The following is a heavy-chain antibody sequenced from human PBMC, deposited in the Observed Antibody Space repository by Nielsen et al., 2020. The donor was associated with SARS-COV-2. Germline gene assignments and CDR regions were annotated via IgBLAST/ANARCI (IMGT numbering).Heavy chain of an antibody. CDR3: AKTGSGSYYSPFDY. V-gene: IGHV3-30*02. CDR1: GFTFSSYG. D-gene: IGHD3-10*01. Sequence: GESLKISCAASGFTFSSYGMHWVRQAPGKGLEWVAVIWYDGSNKYYADSVKGRFTISRDNSKNTLYLQMNNLRAEDPAVYYCAKTGSGSYYSPFDYWGQGTLVTVSS. J-gene: IGHJ4*02. CDR2: IWYDGSNK.